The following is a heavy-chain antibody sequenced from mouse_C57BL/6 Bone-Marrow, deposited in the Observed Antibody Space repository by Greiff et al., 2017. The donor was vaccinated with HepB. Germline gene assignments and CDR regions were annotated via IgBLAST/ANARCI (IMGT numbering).Heavy chain of an antibody. Sequence: EVKLQESGGGLVKPGGSLKLSCAASGFTFSSYAMSWVRQTPEKRLEWVATISDGGSYTYYPDNVKGRFTISRDNAKNNLYLQMSHLKSEDTAMYYCASRDGSSYWYFDVWGTGTTVTVSS. D-gene: IGHD1-1*01. J-gene: IGHJ1*03. CDR1: GFTFSSYA. CDR3: ASRDGSSYWYFDV. V-gene: IGHV5-4*03. CDR2: ISDGGSYT.